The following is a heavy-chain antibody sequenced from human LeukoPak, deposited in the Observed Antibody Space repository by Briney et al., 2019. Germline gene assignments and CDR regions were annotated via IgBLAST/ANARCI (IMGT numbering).Heavy chain of an antibody. J-gene: IGHJ5*02. CDR1: GFIFSTYA. V-gene: IGHV3-23*01. CDR2: ISGGGSST. CDR3: ARVHIVAGQDR. Sequence: GGSLRLSCAASGFIFSTYAMSWVRQAPGKGLEWVSAISGGGSSTYYADSVKGRFTISRDNSMNTLDLQMNSLRAEDTAVYYCARVHIVAGQDRWGLGTLVTVSS. D-gene: IGHD5-12*01.